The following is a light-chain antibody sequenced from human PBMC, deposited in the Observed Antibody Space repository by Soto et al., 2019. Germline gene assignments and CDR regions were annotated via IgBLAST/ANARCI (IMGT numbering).Light chain of an antibody. CDR1: SSDVGGYNY. V-gene: IGLV2-23*01. Sequence: QSALTQPASVSGSPGQSITISCTGTSSDVGGYNYVSWYQQHPGKAPKLMIYEGSKRPSGVSNRFSGSRSGNTASLTISGLQAEDEGDYYCCSYVGSRTVVFGGGTKLTVL. CDR2: EGS. J-gene: IGLJ2*01. CDR3: CSYVGSRTVV.